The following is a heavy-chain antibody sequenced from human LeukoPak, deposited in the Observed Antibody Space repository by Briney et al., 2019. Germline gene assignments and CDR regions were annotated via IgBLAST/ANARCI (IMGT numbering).Heavy chain of an antibody. CDR1: GYTFSAYY. CDR3: ARFFDAFDI. J-gene: IGHJ3*02. V-gene: IGHV1-46*01. CDR2: INPSGSTT. Sequence: ASVKVSCKASGYTFSAYYMHWVRQAPGQGLEWLGLINPSGSTTLYAQKFQGRITMTRDMSTTTDYMELSSLRSDDTAVYYCARFFDAFDIWGQGTMVTVSS. D-gene: IGHD3/OR15-3a*01.